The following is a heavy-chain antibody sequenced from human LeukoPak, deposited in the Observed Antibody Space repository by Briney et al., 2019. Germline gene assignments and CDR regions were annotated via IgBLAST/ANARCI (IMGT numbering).Heavy chain of an antibody. D-gene: IGHD3-22*01. V-gene: IGHV5-51*01. CDR2: IYPDDSDI. CDR1: RYTFTTYW. Sequence: GESLKISCKGSRYTFTTYWIGWVRQMPGKGLEWMGIIYPDDSDIRYSPSFQGQVTISADKSISTAYLQWRSLKASDTAMYFCGRYSYDSSAGPFDYWAQRTLVTVSS. CDR3: GRYSYDSSAGPFDY. J-gene: IGHJ4*02.